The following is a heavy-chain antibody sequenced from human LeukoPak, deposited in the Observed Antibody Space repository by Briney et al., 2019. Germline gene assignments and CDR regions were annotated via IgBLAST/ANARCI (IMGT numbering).Heavy chain of an antibody. CDR1: GGTFSSYA. V-gene: IGHV1-69*05. CDR2: IIPIFGTA. Sequence: SVKVSSKASGGTFSSYAISWVRQAPGQGLEWMGGIIPIFGTANYAQKFQGRVTITTDESTSTAYMELGSLRSEDTAVYYCATTYYYDSSGYYSRFDYWGQGTLVTVSS. J-gene: IGHJ4*02. CDR3: ATTYYYDSSGYYSRFDY. D-gene: IGHD3-22*01.